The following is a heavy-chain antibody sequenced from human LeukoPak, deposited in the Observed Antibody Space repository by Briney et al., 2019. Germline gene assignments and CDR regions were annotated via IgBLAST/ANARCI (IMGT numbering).Heavy chain of an antibody. Sequence: GGSLRLSCAASGFTFSNAWMSWVRQAPGKGLEWVGRIKSKTNGGTTDYAAPVKGRFTISRDDSKNTLYLQMNSLKTEDTAVYYCTTGRAVRGVIDYCYGMDVWGQGTTVTVSS. J-gene: IGHJ6*02. CDR2: IKSKTNGGTT. CDR3: TTGRAVRGVIDYCYGMDV. D-gene: IGHD3-10*02. V-gene: IGHV3-15*01. CDR1: GFTFSNAW.